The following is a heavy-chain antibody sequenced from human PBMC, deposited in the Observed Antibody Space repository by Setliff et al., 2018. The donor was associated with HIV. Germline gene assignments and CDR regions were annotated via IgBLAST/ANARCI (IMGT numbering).Heavy chain of an antibody. Sequence: ASVKVSCKASGYTFTNYYIHWVRQAPGQGLEWMGLINPSGGRTSYAQKFQGRLTMTRDTSRSTVYMELSSLRSEDTAVYYCARCYYDSSGYYEYYYYGMDVWGQGTTVTVSS. CDR2: INPSGGRT. J-gene: IGHJ6*02. CDR3: ARCYYDSSGYYEYYYYGMDV. CDR1: GYTFTNYY. D-gene: IGHD3-22*01. V-gene: IGHV1-46*01.